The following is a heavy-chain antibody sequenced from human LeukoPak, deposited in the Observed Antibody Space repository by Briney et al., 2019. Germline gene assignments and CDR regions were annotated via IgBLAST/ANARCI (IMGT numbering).Heavy chain of an antibody. CDR3: AREALVQLWGEYFQH. CDR2: INPSGGST. V-gene: IGHV1-46*01. D-gene: IGHD6-13*01. Sequence: GGSLRLSCAASGFTFSSYSMNWVRQAPGQGLEWMGIINPSGGSTSYAQKFQGRVTMTRDTSTSTVYMELSSLRSEDTAVYYCAREALVQLWGEYFQHWGQGTLVTVSS. CDR1: GFTFSSYS. J-gene: IGHJ1*01.